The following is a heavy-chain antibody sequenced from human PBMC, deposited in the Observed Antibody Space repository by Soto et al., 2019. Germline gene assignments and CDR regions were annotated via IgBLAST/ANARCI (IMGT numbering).Heavy chain of an antibody. CDR2: IYHTGST. V-gene: IGHV4-30-2*01. Sequence: SETLSLTCAVSGGSIISDGYSWSWIRQPPGKGLEWIGSIYHTGSTYYSKSLRSRLTMSVDTSKSQFSLRLSSVTAADTAVYYCARATGTLRSRNCDYWGQGSLVTVSS. CDR1: GGSIISDGYS. CDR3: ARATGTLRSRNCDY. J-gene: IGHJ4*02. D-gene: IGHD1-1*01.